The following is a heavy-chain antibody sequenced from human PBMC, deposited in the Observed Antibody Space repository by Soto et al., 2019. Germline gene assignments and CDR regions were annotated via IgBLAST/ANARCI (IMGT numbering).Heavy chain of an antibody. J-gene: IGHJ4*02. CDR3: ARTCSGGTCSFDY. D-gene: IGHD2-15*01. CDR2: IYSGGST. V-gene: IGHV3-66*01. Sequence: PGGSLRLSCAASGFTFSSYGMHWVRQAPGKGLEWVSVIYSGGSTYYADSVKGRFTISRDNSENTLYLQMNSLRAEDTAVYYCARTCSGGTCSFDYWGQGTLVTVS. CDR1: GFTFSSYG.